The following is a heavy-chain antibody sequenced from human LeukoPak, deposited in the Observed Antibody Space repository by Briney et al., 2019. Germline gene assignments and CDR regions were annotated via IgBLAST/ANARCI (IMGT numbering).Heavy chain of an antibody. Sequence: ASVEVSCKASGYTFTSNYIHWVRQAPGQGLEWMGMIYPRDGSTSYAQKFQGRVTVTRDTSTSTVHMELSGLRSEDTAVYYCARDQEGFDYWGQGTLVTVSS. V-gene: IGHV1-46*01. CDR1: GYTFTSNY. J-gene: IGHJ4*02. CDR3: ARDQEGFDY. CDR2: IYPRDGST.